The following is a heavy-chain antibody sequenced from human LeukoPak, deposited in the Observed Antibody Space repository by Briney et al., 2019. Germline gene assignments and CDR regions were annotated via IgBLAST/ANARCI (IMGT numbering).Heavy chain of an antibody. J-gene: IGHJ6*02. Sequence: GGSLRLSCAASGFTFSSYRMYWVRQAPGKGLKCVSPISTSSSYIYYADSVKGRFTISRDNAKNSLYLQMNSLRAEDTAVYYCARDFLLEWLLYNYYYGMDVWGQGTTVTVSS. CDR2: ISTSSSYI. CDR1: GFTFSSYR. V-gene: IGHV3-21*01. CDR3: ARDFLLEWLLYNYYYGMDV. D-gene: IGHD3-3*01.